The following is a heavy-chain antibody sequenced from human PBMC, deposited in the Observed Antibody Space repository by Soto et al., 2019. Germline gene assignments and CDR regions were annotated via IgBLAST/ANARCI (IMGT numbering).Heavy chain of an antibody. Sequence: ASVKVSCKASGYTFTSYYMHWVRQAPGQGLEWMGIINPSGGSTSYAQKFQGRVTMTRDTSTSTVYMELSSLRSEDTAVYYCARAYSGSYYPSVPPVSQYYFDYWGQGTLVTVSS. CDR3: ARAYSGSYYPSVPPVSQYYFDY. D-gene: IGHD1-26*01. CDR1: GYTFTSYY. V-gene: IGHV1-46*01. CDR2: INPSGGST. J-gene: IGHJ4*02.